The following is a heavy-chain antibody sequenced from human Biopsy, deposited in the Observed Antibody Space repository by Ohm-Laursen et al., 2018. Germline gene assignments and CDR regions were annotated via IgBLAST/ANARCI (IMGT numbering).Heavy chain of an antibody. Sequence: ASVKVFCKASGYTFTSYDITWVRHASGHGPEWKGWLNPVSGNSNFGQKFRGRVSVTSETSISIAYMELSGLTTDDTATYYCGRTVRNQLLNDPWGQGTLVTVTS. V-gene: IGHV1-8*01. CDR3: GRTVRNQLLNDP. D-gene: IGHD1-7*01. J-gene: IGHJ5*02. CDR2: LNPVSGNS. CDR1: GYTFTSYD.